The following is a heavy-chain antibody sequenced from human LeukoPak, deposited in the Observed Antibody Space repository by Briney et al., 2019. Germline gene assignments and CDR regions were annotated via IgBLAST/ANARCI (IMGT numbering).Heavy chain of an antibody. J-gene: IGHJ4*02. CDR1: GDSISSNSAA. D-gene: IGHD4-17*01. Sequence: SQTLSLTCAISGDSISSNSAAWNWIRQSPSRGLEWLGRTYYRSKWYNDYALSVKGRIIINTDTSKNQFSLQLLSVTPEDTAVYYCARDRATVITLYYFDLWGQGTLVTVSS. CDR3: ARDRATVITLYYFDL. CDR2: TYYRSKWYN. V-gene: IGHV6-1*01.